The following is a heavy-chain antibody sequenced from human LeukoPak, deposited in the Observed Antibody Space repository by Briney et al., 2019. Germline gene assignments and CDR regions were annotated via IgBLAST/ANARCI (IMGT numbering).Heavy chain of an antibody. Sequence: ASETLSLTCAVSGGSITSGGYAWSWIRQPPGKGLEWIGYIYQSGGTYYNPSLKSRLTLSVDRSKNRFSLKLNSVTAADTAVYYCARGPRAISVVGAWYYSGMDVWGQGTTVTVSS. CDR3: ARGPRAISVVGAWYYSGMDV. J-gene: IGHJ6*02. CDR2: IYQSGGT. V-gene: IGHV4-30-2*01. CDR1: GGSITSGGYA. D-gene: IGHD6-19*01.